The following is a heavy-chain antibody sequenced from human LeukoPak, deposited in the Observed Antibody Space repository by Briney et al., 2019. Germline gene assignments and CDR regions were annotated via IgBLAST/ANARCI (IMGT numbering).Heavy chain of an antibody. D-gene: IGHD1-26*01. Sequence: GESLKISCKGSGSRFTTYWIGWVRQMPGKGLEWMGIIYPGDSDTRYRPSFQGQVTISADKSINTAYLQWSSLKASDTAMYYCARQGGSQSGAFDIWGQGTMVTVSS. J-gene: IGHJ3*02. CDR2: IYPGDSDT. V-gene: IGHV5-51*01. CDR3: ARQGGSQSGAFDI. CDR1: GSRFTTYW.